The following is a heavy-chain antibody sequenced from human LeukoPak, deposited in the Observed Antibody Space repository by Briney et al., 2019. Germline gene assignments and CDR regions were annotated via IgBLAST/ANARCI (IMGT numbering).Heavy chain of an antibody. CDR1: GFTFDDYA. D-gene: IGHD4-17*01. J-gene: IGHJ6*02. Sequence: GGSLRLSCAASGFTFDDYAMHWVRQAPGKGLEWVAVIWYDGSNKYYADSVKGRFTISRDNSKNTLYLQMNSLRAEDTAVYYCARDANYGDYRYYYYGMDVWGQGTTVTVSS. CDR3: ARDANYGDYRYYYYGMDV. V-gene: IGHV3-33*08. CDR2: IWYDGSNK.